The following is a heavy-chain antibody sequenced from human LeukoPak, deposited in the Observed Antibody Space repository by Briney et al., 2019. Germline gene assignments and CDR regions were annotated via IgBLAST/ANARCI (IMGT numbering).Heavy chain of an antibody. CDR1: GGSFSNYY. V-gene: IGHV4-4*07. CDR2: IDSSGTT. D-gene: IGHD1-26*01. J-gene: IGHJ4*02. CDR3: ARGSGSYRPLYFFDY. Sequence: PSETLSLTCSVSGGSFSNYYCNWIRQPAGKGLEWIGRIDSSGTTKYNPSLKSRVTMSIDTSQREVSLTLSSMTAADTAAYFCARGSGSYRPLYFFDYWGQGTLVTVSS.